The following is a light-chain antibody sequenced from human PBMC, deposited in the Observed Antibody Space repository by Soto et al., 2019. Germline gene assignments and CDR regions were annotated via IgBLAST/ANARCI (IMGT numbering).Light chain of an antibody. V-gene: IGKV3-20*01. J-gene: IGKJ2*01. Sequence: EVVLTQSPGTLSLSPGERATLSCRASQTVSSSHLAWYQQKPGQAPRLLIYGASDRATDIPDRFSGSGSGTDFTLTISRLGPEDFAVYYCQHLGSSPPKYTFGQGTKLEIK. CDR2: GAS. CDR3: QHLGSSPPKYT. CDR1: QTVSSSH.